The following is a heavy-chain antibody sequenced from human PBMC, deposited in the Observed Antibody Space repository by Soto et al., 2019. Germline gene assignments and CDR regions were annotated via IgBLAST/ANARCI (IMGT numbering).Heavy chain of an antibody. V-gene: IGHV1-18*01. D-gene: IGHD2-15*01. CDR2: ISAYNGNT. CDR1: GYSFTSYG. J-gene: IGHJ4*02. CDR3: ARGVAYGGKAIDY. Sequence: SVKVCCKDSGYSFTSYGISWVRQAPGQGLEWMGWISAYNGNTNYAQKLQGRVTMTTDTSTSTAYMELRSLRSDDTAVYYCARGVAYGGKAIDYWGQGTLVTVSS.